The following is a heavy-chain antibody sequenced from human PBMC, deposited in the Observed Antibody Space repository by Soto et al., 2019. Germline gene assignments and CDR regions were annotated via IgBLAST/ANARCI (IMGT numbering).Heavy chain of an antibody. D-gene: IGHD6-13*01. J-gene: IGHJ4*02. Sequence: SETLSLTCTVSGYSISSGYYWGWIRQPPGKGLEWIGSIYHSGSTYYNPSLKSRVTISVDTSKNQFSLKLSSVTAADTAVYYCARDLTGYSSSWYPNYFDYWGQGTLVTVSS. CDR1: GYSISSGYY. CDR2: IYHSGST. CDR3: ARDLTGYSSSWYPNYFDY. V-gene: IGHV4-38-2*02.